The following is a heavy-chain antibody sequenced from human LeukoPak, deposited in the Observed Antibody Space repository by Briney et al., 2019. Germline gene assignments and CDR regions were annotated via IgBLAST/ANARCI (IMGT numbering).Heavy chain of an antibody. CDR2: IKTKLEGVTT. CDR1: GFTFSTAW. J-gene: IGHJ4*02. D-gene: IGHD3-10*02. Sequence: GGSLRLSCVTSGFTFSTAWMSWVRQAPGKGLEWVGRIKTKLEGVTTDYAAPLKGRFTISRDDSRNPLYLLMNGLKTEDTGVYHCTTEDLFHWGQGTLLTVSS. CDR3: TTEDLFH. V-gene: IGHV3-15*01.